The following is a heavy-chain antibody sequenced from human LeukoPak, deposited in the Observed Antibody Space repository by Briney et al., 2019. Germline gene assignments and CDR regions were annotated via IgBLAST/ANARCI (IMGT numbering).Heavy chain of an antibody. CDR3: ARSRLASFDY. Sequence: GGSLRLSCAASGFTFSRYNMVWVRQAPGKGLEWISYISSTLYSTFYTDSVKGRFTISRDNAKNSLFLQMNGLRAEDTAVYYCARSRLASFDYWGQGTLVAVSS. V-gene: IGHV3-48*01. J-gene: IGHJ4*02. CDR2: ISSTLYST. CDR1: GFTFSRYN.